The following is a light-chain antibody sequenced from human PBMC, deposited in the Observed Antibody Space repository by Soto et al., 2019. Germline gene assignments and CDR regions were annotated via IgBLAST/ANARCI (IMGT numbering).Light chain of an antibody. CDR2: DAS. Sequence: EIVLTQSPATLSLSPGERATLSCRASRSVSSYLAGYQQKPGQAPRLLFYDASNGAAGIPARFSGSGSVKDFTLTISRLEPEDFAIYYCQQRSNWPPLTYGGGTKVEIK. J-gene: IGKJ4*01. CDR3: QQRSNWPPLT. CDR1: RSVSSY. V-gene: IGKV3-11*01.